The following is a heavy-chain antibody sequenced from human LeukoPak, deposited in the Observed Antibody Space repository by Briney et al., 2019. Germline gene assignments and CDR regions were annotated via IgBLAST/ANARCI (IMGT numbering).Heavy chain of an antibody. J-gene: IGHJ4*02. CDR1: GGSISTNNYY. V-gene: IGHV4-39*07. CDR3: ARGYSTIAY. D-gene: IGHD4-11*01. Sequence: SETLSLTCTVSGGSISTNNYYWGWIRQPPGKGLEWIGSISYSGSTSYNPSLKSRVTISVDTSKNQFSLKLSSVTAADTAMYYCARGYSTIAYWGQGTLVTVSS. CDR2: ISYSGST.